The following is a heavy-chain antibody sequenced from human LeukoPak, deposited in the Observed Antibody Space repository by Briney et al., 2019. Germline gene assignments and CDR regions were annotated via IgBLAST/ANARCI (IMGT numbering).Heavy chain of an antibody. CDR3: ARSNWYAFDI. J-gene: IGHJ3*02. CDR1: GGSISTNY. D-gene: IGHD1-20*01. CDR2: IYYSGGT. V-gene: IGHV4-59*01. Sequence: SETLSLTCTVSGGSISTNYWSWIRQPPGKGLEWIGYIYYSGGTNYNPSLKSRVTISVDTSKNQFSLKLSSVTAADTAVYYCARSNWYAFDIWGQGTMVTVSS.